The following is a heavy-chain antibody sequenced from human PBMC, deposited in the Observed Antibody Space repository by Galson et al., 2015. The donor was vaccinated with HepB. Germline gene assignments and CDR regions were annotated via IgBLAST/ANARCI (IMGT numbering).Heavy chain of an antibody. CDR3: ARKLPFDY. J-gene: IGHJ4*02. CDR1: GFTFSSHS. V-gene: IGHV3-48*02. Sequence: SLRLSCAASGFTFSSHSMNWVRQAPGKGLEWVSYISSSSSNIYYADSVKGRFTISRDNAKNSLYLQTNSLRDEDTAVYYCARKLPFDYWGQGTLVTVSS. D-gene: IGHD1-26*01. CDR2: ISSSSSNI.